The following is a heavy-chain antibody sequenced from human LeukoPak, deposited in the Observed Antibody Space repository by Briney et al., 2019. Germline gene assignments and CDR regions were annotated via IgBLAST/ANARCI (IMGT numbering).Heavy chain of an antibody. J-gene: IGHJ5*02. CDR2: IYYSGST. CDR3: ARLLGPPTGYHNWFDP. D-gene: IGHD3-9*01. V-gene: IGHV4-59*08. CDR1: GGSISSYY. Sequence: PSGTLSLTCTVSGGSISSYYWSWIRQPPGKGLEWIGYIYYSGSTNYNSSLKSRVTISVDTSKNQFSLKLSSVTAADTAVYYCARLLGPPTGYHNWFDPWGQGTLVTVSS.